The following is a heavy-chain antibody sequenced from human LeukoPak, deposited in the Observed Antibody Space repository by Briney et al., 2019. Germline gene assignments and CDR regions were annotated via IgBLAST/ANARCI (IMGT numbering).Heavy chain of an antibody. V-gene: IGHV3-23*01. Sequence: PGGSLRLSCAASGFTFSSYAMSWVRQAPGKGLEWVSDINGSGGSTFYADSVKGRFTISRDNAKNTLYLQMNSLRAEDTAVYYCATPTGIAAEENCVYWGRGTLVSVSS. D-gene: IGHD6-13*01. CDR3: ATPTGIAAEENCVY. CDR1: GFTFSSYA. CDR2: INGSGGST. J-gene: IGHJ4*02.